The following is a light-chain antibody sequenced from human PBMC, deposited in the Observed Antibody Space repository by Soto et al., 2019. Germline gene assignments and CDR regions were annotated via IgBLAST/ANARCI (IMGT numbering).Light chain of an antibody. V-gene: IGLV2-23*02. J-gene: IGLJ2*01. CDR1: SSDVGSYNL. CDR2: EVS. CDR3: CSYAGSSTLV. Sequence: QSALTQPASVSGSPGQSITISCTGTSSDVGSYNLVSWYQQHPGKAPKLMIYEVSTRPSGVSNRFSGSKSGNTASLTISGLQAEDEADYYCCSYAGSSTLVFVGGTKLTVL.